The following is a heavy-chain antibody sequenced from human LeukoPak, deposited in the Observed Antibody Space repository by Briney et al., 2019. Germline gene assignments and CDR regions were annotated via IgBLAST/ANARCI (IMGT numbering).Heavy chain of an antibody. CDR1: GGSISSGDYY. V-gene: IGHV4-30-4*08. CDR2: IYYSGST. J-gene: IGHJ5*02. D-gene: IGHD3-22*01. CDR3: ARHGNYYDTSQSDP. Sequence: SQTLSLTCTVSGGSISSGDYYWSWIRQPPGKGLEWIGYIYYSGSTYYNPSLKSRVTISVDTSKNQFSLKLSSVTAADTAVYYCARHGNYYDTSQSDPWGQGTLVTVSS.